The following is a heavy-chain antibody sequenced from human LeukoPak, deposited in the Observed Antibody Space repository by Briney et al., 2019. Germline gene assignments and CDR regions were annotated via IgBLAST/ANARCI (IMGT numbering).Heavy chain of an antibody. CDR2: ISDVGLST. J-gene: IGHJ4*02. CDR1: GFTFTSNA. V-gene: IGHV3-23*01. D-gene: IGHD3-3*01. Sequence: GGSLRLSCAASGFTFTSNAMTWVRQAPGKGLEWVSVISDVGLSTYYADSVKGRFTTSRDNFKNTLYLQMNSLRAEDTAVYYCAKDHDFRREGTPDFDSWGQGTLVTVAS. CDR3: AKDHDFRREGTPDFDS.